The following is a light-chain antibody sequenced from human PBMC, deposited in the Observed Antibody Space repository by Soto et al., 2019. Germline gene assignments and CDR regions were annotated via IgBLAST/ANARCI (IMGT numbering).Light chain of an antibody. J-gene: IGLJ2*01. V-gene: IGLV1-51*01. CDR2: DND. Sequence: QSVLTQPPSVSAAPGQKVTISCSGSSSNIGSNFVSWYQQLPKTAPKLLIHDNDQRPSGIPDRFSGSKSGTSATLAITGLQTGDEADYYCGTWDSSLSAVVFGGGTKVTVL. CDR1: SSNIGSNF. CDR3: GTWDSSLSAVV.